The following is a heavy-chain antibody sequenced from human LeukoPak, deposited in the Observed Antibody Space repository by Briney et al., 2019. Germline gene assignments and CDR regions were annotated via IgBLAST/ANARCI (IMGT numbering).Heavy chain of an antibody. Sequence: ASVKVSCKASGYTFTSYGISWVRQAPGQGLEWMGWISAYNGNTNYAQKLQGRVTMTTDTSTSTAYMELRSLRSDDTAVYYCARLPRVKYDSSGPDAFDIWGQGTMVTVSS. CDR2: ISAYNGNT. V-gene: IGHV1-18*01. CDR1: GYTFTSYG. CDR3: ARLPRVKYDSSGPDAFDI. D-gene: IGHD3-22*01. J-gene: IGHJ3*02.